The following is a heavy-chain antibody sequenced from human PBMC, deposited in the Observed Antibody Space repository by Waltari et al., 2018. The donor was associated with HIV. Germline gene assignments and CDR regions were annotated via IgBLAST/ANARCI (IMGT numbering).Heavy chain of an antibody. CDR2: MVYSGSS. CDR1: GGSISVYY. Sequence: QVQLQEPGPGLVKPSETLSLTCSVSGGSISVYYWTWLRQTPGRGLESIGYMVYSGSSNYNPSLRRRVSLSVDRPRHQISLQLTSATAADTAVYYCARSNDYGASLDYWGQGALVTVSS. V-gene: IGHV4-59*01. CDR3: ARSNDYGASLDY. J-gene: IGHJ4*02. D-gene: IGHD4-17*01.